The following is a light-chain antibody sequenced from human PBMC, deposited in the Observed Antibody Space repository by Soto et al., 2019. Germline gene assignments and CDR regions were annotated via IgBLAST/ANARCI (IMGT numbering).Light chain of an antibody. CDR1: SRDVDAYDF. Sequence: QSALTQPRSVSGSPGQSVAISCTGTSRDVDAYDFVSWYQHHPGQAPKLIISEVSKRPSGVSHRFSGSKSGNTASLTISGLQAEDEADYFCCSFAGSFYVFGTGTKVTVL. J-gene: IGLJ1*01. CDR3: CSFAGSFYV. CDR2: EVS. V-gene: IGLV2-11*01.